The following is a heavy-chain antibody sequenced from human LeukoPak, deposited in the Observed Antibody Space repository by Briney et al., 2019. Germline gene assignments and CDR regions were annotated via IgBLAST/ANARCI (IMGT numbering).Heavy chain of an antibody. Sequence: PGGSLRLSCAASGFTFSNAWMSWVRQAPGKGLEWVSYISSSGSTIYYADSVKGRFTISRDNSKNSLYLQMNSLRAEDTAVYYCEKRGDKLDLIWGQGTLVTVSS. CDR2: ISSSGSTI. V-gene: IGHV3-11*01. CDR3: EKRGDKLDLI. J-gene: IGHJ4*02. CDR1: GFTFSNAW. D-gene: IGHD2-21*02.